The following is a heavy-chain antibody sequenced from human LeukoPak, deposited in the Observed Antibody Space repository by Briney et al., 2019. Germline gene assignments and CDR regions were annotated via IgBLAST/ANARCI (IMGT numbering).Heavy chain of an antibody. Sequence: GGSLRLSCAASGFTFSTYAMSWVRQAPGKGLEWVSAISGRGVSTYYADSVRGRFTISRDNSKNTLFLQMNSLRAEDAAIYYCVGMVHFWGQGTLVTVSS. CDR2: ISGRGVST. D-gene: IGHD3-10*01. J-gene: IGHJ4*02. CDR3: VGMVHF. V-gene: IGHV3-23*01. CDR1: GFTFSTYA.